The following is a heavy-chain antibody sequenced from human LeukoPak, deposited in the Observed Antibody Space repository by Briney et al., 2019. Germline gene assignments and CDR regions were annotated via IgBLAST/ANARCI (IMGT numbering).Heavy chain of an antibody. CDR1: GYTFTSYD. D-gene: IGHD4-17*01. CDR2: INPSGGST. Sequence: GASVKVSCKASGYTFTSYDINWVRQATGQGLEWMGIINPSGGSTSYAQKFQGRVTMTRDTSTSTVYMELSSLRSEDTAVYYCARGEGDYPYYYYYGMDVWGQGTTVTVSS. V-gene: IGHV1-46*01. CDR3: ARGEGDYPYYYYYGMDV. J-gene: IGHJ6*02.